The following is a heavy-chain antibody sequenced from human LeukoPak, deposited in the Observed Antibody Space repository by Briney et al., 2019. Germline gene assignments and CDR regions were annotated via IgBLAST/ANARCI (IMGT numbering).Heavy chain of an antibody. V-gene: IGHV3-23*01. J-gene: IGHJ4*02. CDR3: AKSVESAVTTNPYFDY. Sequence: GGSLRLSCVASGFTFSDYAMSWVRQALGKGLKWVSVISGSGGSTYNVDPVKGRFTISRDNSKNTLYLQMNSLRAEDTAVYYCAKSVESAVTTNPYFDYWGQGILVTVSS. CDR1: GFTFSDYA. D-gene: IGHD4-17*01. CDR2: ISGSGGST.